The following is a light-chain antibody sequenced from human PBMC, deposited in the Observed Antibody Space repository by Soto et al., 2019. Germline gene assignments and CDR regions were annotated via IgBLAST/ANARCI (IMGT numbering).Light chain of an antibody. V-gene: IGKV1-17*01. CDR2: AAS. J-gene: IGKJ1*01. CDR3: QQYYSYPPT. CDR1: QGIRND. Sequence: DIQVTQSPGSVSASVGDRVTITCRASQGIRNDLGWYQQKPGKAPKLLIYAASTLQSGVPSRFSGSGSGTDFTLTISCLQSEDFATYYCQQYYSYPPTFGQGTKVDIK.